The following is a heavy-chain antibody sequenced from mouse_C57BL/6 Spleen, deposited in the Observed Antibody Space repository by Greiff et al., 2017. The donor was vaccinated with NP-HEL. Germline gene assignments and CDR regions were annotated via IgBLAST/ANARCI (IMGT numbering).Heavy chain of an antibody. D-gene: IGHD1-1*01. CDR3: ASHTTVVAGDY. V-gene: IGHV1-64*01. CDR1: GYTFTSYW. CDR2: IHPNRGST. J-gene: IGHJ2*02. Sequence: QVQLQQPGAELVKPGASVKLSCKASGYTFTSYWMHWVKQRPGLGLEWIGMIHPNRGSTNYNEKFKSKATLTVDQSSSTAYMQLSSLTSEDSAVYYCASHTTVVAGDYWGQGTSLTVSS.